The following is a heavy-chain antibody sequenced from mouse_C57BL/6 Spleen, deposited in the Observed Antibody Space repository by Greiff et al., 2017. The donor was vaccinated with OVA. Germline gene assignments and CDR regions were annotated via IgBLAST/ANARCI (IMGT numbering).Heavy chain of an antibody. V-gene: IGHV1-39*01. CDR3: ARIGGSYYSNSFAY. D-gene: IGHD2-5*01. J-gene: IGHJ3*01. Sequence: VQLKESGPELVKPGASVKISCKASGYSFSDYNMNWVKQSNGKSLEWIGVINPNYGTTSYNQKFKGKATLTVDQSSSTAYMQLNSLTSEDSAVYYCARIGGSYYSNSFAYWGQGTLVTVSA. CDR2: INPNYGTT. CDR1: GYSFSDYN.